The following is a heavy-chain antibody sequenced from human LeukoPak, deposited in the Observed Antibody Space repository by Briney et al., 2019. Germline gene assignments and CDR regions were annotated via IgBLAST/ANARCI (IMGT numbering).Heavy chain of an antibody. Sequence: GGSLRLSCAASGFTFSSYWVHWVRQVPGKGLVWVLRISTDGTTTSYADSVKGRFTISRDNAKNTLYLQMNSLRAEDTAVYYCAREHRNAGVTIDWWGQGTLVTVSS. V-gene: IGHV3-74*01. CDR2: ISTDGTTT. CDR1: GFTFSSYW. D-gene: IGHD3-10*01. CDR3: AREHRNAGVTIDW. J-gene: IGHJ4*02.